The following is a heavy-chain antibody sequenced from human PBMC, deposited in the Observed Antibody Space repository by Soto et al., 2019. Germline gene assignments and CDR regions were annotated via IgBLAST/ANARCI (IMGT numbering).Heavy chain of an antibody. CDR2: ISSSSDDI. CDR3: ARQAYYGSGTYYSDS. CDR1: GFSFSDYS. V-gene: IGHV3-21*05. D-gene: IGHD3-10*01. Sequence: GGSLRLSCVVSGFSFSDYSMNWVRQAPGKGLQWISYISSSSDDIHYADSVKGQVTISVDRSTKTAYLQWSSLKASDTAMYYCARQAYYGSGTYYSDSWGQGTLVTVSS. J-gene: IGHJ4*02.